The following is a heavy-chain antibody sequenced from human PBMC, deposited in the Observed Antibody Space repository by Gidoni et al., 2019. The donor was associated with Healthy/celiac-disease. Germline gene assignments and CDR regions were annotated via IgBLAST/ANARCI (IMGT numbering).Heavy chain of an antibody. CDR2: IYPGDSYT. J-gene: IGHJ6*03. V-gene: IGHV5-51*01. CDR1: GYRFTSYW. Sequence: EVQLVQSGAEVKKPGESLKISCKGSGYRFTSYWIGWVSQMPGKGLEWMGIIYPGDSYTRYSPSFQGQVTISADKSISTAYLQWSSLKASDTAMYYCARVSRKKAPTGDTASNHYYYYMDVWGKGTTVTVSS. D-gene: IGHD5-18*01. CDR3: ARVSRKKAPTGDTASNHYYYYMDV.